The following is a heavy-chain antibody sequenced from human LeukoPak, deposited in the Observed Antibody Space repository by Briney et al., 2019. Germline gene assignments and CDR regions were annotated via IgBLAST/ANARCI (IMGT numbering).Heavy chain of an antibody. V-gene: IGHV3-53*05. Sequence: GGSLRLPCAASGLTVSSNYMSWVRQAPGKGLEWVSVLYGAGSTYYADSVKGRFTISRDNSKNTLFLQMNSLRGEDTAVYYCARGGTPGYSTGWIDYWGQGTLVTVSS. CDR2: LYGAGST. CDR3: ARGGTPGYSTGWIDY. D-gene: IGHD6-19*01. CDR1: GLTVSSNY. J-gene: IGHJ4*02.